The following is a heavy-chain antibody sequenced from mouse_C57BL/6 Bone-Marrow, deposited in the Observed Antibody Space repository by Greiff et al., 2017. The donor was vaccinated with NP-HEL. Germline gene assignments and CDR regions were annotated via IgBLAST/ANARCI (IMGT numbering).Heavy chain of an antibody. CDR3: ARFYGNYYFDY. J-gene: IGHJ2*01. V-gene: IGHV5-15*04. CDR1: GFTFSDYG. CDR2: ISNLAYSI. Sequence: EVKLVESGGGLVQPGGSLKLSCAASGFTFSDYGMAWVRQAPRKGPEWVAFISNLAYSIYYADTVTGRFTISRENAKNTLYLEMSSLRSEDTAMYYCARFYGNYYFDYWGQGTTLTVSS. D-gene: IGHD2-1*01.